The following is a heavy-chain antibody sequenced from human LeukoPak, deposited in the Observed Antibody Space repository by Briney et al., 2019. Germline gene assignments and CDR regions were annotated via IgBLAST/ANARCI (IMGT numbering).Heavy chain of an antibody. V-gene: IGHV3-30*02. CDR1: GFTFSSYG. CDR3: AFRVYYDSSGDDY. J-gene: IGHJ4*02. Sequence: GGSLRLSCAASGFTFSSYGMHWVRQAPGKGLEWVAFIRHDGSNKYYADSVKGRFTISRDNSKNTLYLQMNSLRAEDTAVYYCAFRVYYDSSGDDYWGQGTLVTVSS. CDR2: IRHDGSNK. D-gene: IGHD3-22*01.